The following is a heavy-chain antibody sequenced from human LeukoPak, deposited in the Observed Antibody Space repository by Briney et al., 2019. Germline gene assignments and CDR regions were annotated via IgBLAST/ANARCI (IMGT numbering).Heavy chain of an antibody. CDR3: ARDRAYAFDN. Sequence: PGGSLRLSCAASGFTFRSYGMHWVRQAPGKGLEWVAIIWSDGSQKYYADSVKGRFTISTGNAKNSVYLQMNSLRDEDTAVYYCARDRAYAFDNWGQGTMVTVSS. D-gene: IGHD3-10*01. J-gene: IGHJ3*02. CDR1: GFTFRSYG. V-gene: IGHV3-33*01. CDR2: IWSDGSQK.